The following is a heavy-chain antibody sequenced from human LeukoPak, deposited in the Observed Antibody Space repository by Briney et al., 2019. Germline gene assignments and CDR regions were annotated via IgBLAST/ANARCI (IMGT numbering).Heavy chain of an antibody. D-gene: IGHD5-18*01. Sequence: SETLSLTCTVSGGSISSSSYYWGWIRQPPGKGREWLGSIYYSGSTYYNPSLKRRVTISVDTSKNQFSLKLSSVTAADTAVYYCGRHLPEGGYSYGQYYYYYGMDVWGQGTTVTVSS. CDR3: GRHLPEGGYSYGQYYYYYGMDV. CDR2: IYYSGST. CDR1: GGSISSSSYY. V-gene: IGHV4-39*07. J-gene: IGHJ6*02.